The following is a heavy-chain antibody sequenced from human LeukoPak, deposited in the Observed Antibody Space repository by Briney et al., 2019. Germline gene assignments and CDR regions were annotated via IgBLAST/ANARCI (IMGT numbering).Heavy chain of an antibody. J-gene: IGHJ2*01. CDR1: GGSISSYY. CDR2: IYYSGST. CDR3: ARDEADNWYFDL. V-gene: IGHV4-59*01. D-gene: IGHD2-15*01. Sequence: SDTLSLTCTVSGGSISSYYWSWIRQPPGKGLEWIGYIYYSGSTNYNPSLKSRVTISVDTSKNQFSLKLSSVTAADTAVYYCARDEADNWYFDLWGRGTLVTVSS.